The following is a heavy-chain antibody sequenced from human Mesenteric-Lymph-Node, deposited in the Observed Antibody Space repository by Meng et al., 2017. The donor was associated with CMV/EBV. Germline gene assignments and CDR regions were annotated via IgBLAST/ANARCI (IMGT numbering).Heavy chain of an antibody. Sequence: GESLKISCAASGFTFSSYSMNWVRQAPGKGLEWVSSISSSSSYIYYADSVKGRFTISRDNAKNSLYLQMNSLRAEDTAVYYCAKDSRNSVVRGIISGYYYGMDVWGQGTAVTVSS. V-gene: IGHV3-21*01. J-gene: IGHJ6*02. CDR2: ISSSSSYI. D-gene: IGHD3-10*01. CDR1: GFTFSSYS. CDR3: AKDSRNSVVRGIISGYYYGMDV.